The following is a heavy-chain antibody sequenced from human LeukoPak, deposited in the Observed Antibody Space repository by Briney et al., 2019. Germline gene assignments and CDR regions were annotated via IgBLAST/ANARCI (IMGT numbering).Heavy chain of an antibody. CDR2: ISSSSSAI. CDR3: VRKLSGFDY. V-gene: IGHV3-48*01. J-gene: IGHJ4*02. CDR1: GFTFSTYS. D-gene: IGHD3-10*01. Sequence: GGSLRLSCAASGFTFSTYSMNWVRQAPGKGLEWVSYISSSSSAIYYADSVKGRVTISRDNAKNSLYLQMNGLRAEDTAVYYCVRKLSGFDYWGQGTLVTVSS.